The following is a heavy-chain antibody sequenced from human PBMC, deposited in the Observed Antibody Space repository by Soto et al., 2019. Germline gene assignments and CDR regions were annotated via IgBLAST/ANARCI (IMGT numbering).Heavy chain of an antibody. Sequence: QVQMQESGPGLVKPSETLSLTCTVSGASITNDYWRWIRQPAVKGLEWIGRISGTGTTTYNPSFKSRVAMSVDTAKNQISLKLISVTAADTAVYYCAKATAVSGAGRWFDPWGQGTLVTVSS. CDR2: ISGTGTT. V-gene: IGHV4-4*07. J-gene: IGHJ5*02. CDR3: AKATAVSGAGRWFDP. D-gene: IGHD6-19*01. CDR1: GASITNDY.